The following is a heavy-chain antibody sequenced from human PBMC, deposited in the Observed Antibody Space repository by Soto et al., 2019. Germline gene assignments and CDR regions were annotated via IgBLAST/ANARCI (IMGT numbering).Heavy chain of an antibody. J-gene: IGHJ6*03. Sequence: PSETLSLTCAVYGGSFSGYYWIRIRQPPGKGLEWIGEINHSGSTNYNPSLKSRVTISVDTSKNQFSLKLSSVTAADTAVYYCARGGRYCSSTSCRPRYYYYYYMDVWGKGTTVTVSS. CDR3: ARGGRYCSSTSCRPRYYYYYYMDV. V-gene: IGHV4-34*01. CDR2: INHSGST. CDR1: GGSFSGYY. D-gene: IGHD2-2*01.